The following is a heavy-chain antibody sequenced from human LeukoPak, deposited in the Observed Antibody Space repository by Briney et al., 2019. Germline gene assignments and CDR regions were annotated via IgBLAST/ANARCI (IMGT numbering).Heavy chain of an antibody. CDR3: ARGGPRYCSSNSCMHPLDY. D-gene: IGHD2-2*01. Sequence: ASVKVSCKASGYTFTSYGISWVRQAPGQGLEWMGWISAYNGNTNYAQKLQGRVTMTTDTSTSTAYMELRSLRSDDTAVYYCARGGPRYCSSNSCMHPLDYWGQGTLVTVSS. CDR1: GYTFTSYG. CDR2: ISAYNGNT. V-gene: IGHV1-18*01. J-gene: IGHJ4*02.